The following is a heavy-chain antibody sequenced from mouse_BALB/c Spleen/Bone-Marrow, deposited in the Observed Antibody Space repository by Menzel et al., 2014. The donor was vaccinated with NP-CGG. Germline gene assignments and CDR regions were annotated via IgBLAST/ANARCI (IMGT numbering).Heavy chain of an antibody. J-gene: IGHJ2*01. CDR3: ARNKVRVFVDY. CDR2: IRNKATGYTT. Sequence: VMLVESGGGLEQPGGSLRLSFATSGFTFIDYYMNWVRQPPGKALEWSGFIRNKATGYTTEYSASVKSRFTISRDHSKDILQNGMNSLRADDRDRYYWARNKVRVFVDYWGQRTTRTVSS. V-gene: IGHV7-3*02. CDR1: GFTFIDYY.